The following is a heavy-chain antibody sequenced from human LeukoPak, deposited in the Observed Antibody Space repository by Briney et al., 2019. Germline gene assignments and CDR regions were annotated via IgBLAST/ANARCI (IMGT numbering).Heavy chain of an antibody. CDR1: GGPISTYY. V-gene: IGHV4-59*01. CDR3: ASASGDWEYFRH. CDR2: VYDSGST. Sequence: PETLSLTCTVSGGPISTYYGSWIRQPPGKGLEWIGYVYDSGSTNYNPSLKSRATISVDTSKNQFSLNLSSVTAADTAVYYCASASGDWEYFRHWGQVTLVTVSS. J-gene: IGHJ1*01. D-gene: IGHD2-21*01.